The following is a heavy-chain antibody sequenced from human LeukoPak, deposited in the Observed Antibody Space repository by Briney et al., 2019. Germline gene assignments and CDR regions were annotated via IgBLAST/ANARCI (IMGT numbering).Heavy chain of an antibody. V-gene: IGHV3-9*01. CDR3: AKDNFPIKQLVRGNAFDI. D-gene: IGHD6-6*01. Sequence: PGRSLRLSCAASGFTFDDYAMNWVRQAPGKGLEWVSGISWNSGSIGYADSVKGRFTISRDNAKNSLYLQMNSLRAEDTALYYCAKDNFPIKQLVRGNAFDIWGQGTMVTVSS. CDR2: ISWNSGSI. CDR1: GFTFDDYA. J-gene: IGHJ3*02.